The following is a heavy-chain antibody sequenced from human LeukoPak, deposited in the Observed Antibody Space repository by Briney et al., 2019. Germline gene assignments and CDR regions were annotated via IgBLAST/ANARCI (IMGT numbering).Heavy chain of an antibody. V-gene: IGHV4-34*01. J-gene: IGHJ5*02. CDR1: GGSFSGYY. CDR3: ARGDYAASWFDP. D-gene: IGHD4/OR15-4a*01. Sequence: SETLSLTCAVYGGSFSGYYWSWIRQPPGKGLEWIGEINHSGSTNYNPSLKSRVTISVDTSKNQFSLKLSSVTAADTAVYYCARGDYAASWFDPWGQGTLVTVSS. CDR2: INHSGST.